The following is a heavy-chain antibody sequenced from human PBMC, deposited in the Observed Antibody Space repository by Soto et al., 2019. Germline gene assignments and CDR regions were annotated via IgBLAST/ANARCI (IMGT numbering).Heavy chain of an antibody. V-gene: IGHV3-48*02. CDR3: ARDWLLQLRPGKDV. CDR2: ISSSSTTI. J-gene: IGHJ6*02. CDR1: GFTFSSYA. D-gene: IGHD2-15*01. Sequence: GGSLRLSCAASGFTFSSYAMNWVRQAPGKGLEWVSYISSSSTTIYYADSVKGRFTISRDNAKNSLYLQMNSLRDEDTAVYYCARDWLLQLRPGKDVWGQGTTVTVSS.